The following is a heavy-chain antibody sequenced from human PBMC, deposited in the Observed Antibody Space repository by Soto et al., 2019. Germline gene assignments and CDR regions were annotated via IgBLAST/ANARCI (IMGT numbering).Heavy chain of an antibody. J-gene: IGHJ6*03. CDR1: GGSFSGYY. V-gene: IGHV4-34*01. CDR3: ARGTGGYCSGGSCYKSYYYMDV. Sequence: SETLSLTSAVYGGSFSGYYWSWIRQPPGKGLEWIGEINHSGSTNYNPSLKSRVTISVDTSKNQFSLKLSSVTAADTAVYYCARGTGGYCSGGSCYKSYYYMDVWGKGTTVTVSS. CDR2: INHSGST. D-gene: IGHD2-15*01.